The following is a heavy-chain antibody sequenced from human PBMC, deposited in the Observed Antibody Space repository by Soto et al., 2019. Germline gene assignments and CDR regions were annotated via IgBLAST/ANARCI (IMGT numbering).Heavy chain of an antibody. Sequence: EVPLVESGGGLVQPGGSLRLSCAATGFTFSTYWMHWVRQGPGKVLVWVSRISTDGSSTTYADSVKGRFTISRDNAKNTLYLQRNSLGDEDTAVYYCAIPTGSNHPFDYWGQGTLVTVSS. CDR1: GFTFSTYW. CDR2: ISTDGSST. D-gene: IGHD2-2*01. CDR3: AIPTGSNHPFDY. V-gene: IGHV3-74*01. J-gene: IGHJ4*02.